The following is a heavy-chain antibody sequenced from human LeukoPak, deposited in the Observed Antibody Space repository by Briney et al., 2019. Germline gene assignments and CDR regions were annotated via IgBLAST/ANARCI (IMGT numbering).Heavy chain of an antibody. D-gene: IGHD1-1*01. Sequence: GGSLRLSCAAPGFTFSSYAMHWVRQAPGKGLEWVAVISYDGSNKYYADSVKGRFTISRDNSKNTLYLQMNSLRAEDTAVYYCARDGQTDYYDYGMDVWGQGTTVTVSS. CDR2: ISYDGSNK. J-gene: IGHJ6*02. V-gene: IGHV3-30-3*01. CDR1: GFTFSSYA. CDR3: ARDGQTDYYDYGMDV.